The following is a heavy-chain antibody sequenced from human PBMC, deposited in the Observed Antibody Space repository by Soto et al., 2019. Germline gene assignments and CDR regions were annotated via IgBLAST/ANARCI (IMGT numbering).Heavy chain of an antibody. Sequence: VQLGESGGGVVQPWRYLILSCAASGFTFSSCGMHWVRQAPGKGLEWVAGISYDGSNKYYSDSVKGRFTISRDNSKNTLYLQMNSLRAEDTAVYYCASPSIDYWGRGTMVIVSS. J-gene: IGHJ4*02. V-gene: IGHV3-30*03. CDR2: ISYDGSNK. CDR1: GFTFSSCG. CDR3: ASPSIDY.